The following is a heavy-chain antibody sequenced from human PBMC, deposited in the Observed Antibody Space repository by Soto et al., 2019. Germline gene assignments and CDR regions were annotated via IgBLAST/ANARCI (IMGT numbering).Heavy chain of an antibody. Sequence: GASVKVSCKASGGTFSNCGISWVRQAPGRGLEWMGGIIPIFRTANYAQKFQGRVTITADESTSTAYMELSSLRSEDTAVYYCARIPDYPAERYPGLTYSGMDVWGQGTTVTVSS. CDR1: GGTFSNCG. CDR3: ARIPDYPAERYPGLTYSGMDV. D-gene: IGHD4-17*01. J-gene: IGHJ6*02. V-gene: IGHV1-69*13. CDR2: IIPIFRTA.